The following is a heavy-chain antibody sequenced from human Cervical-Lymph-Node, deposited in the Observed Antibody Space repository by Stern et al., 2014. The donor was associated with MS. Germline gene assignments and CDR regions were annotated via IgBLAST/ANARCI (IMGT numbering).Heavy chain of an antibody. D-gene: IGHD2-15*01. J-gene: IGHJ3*02. CDR2: SIAYNGNT. Sequence: VQLVESGAEVKKPGASLKVSCKASGYTFTSYGISWVRQAPGPGLEWMGWSIAYNGNTNYAQKLQGRLTMTTDTSTSTADMELRSLRSDDTAVYYCARGLLGSENAFDIWGQGTMVTVSS. CDR3: ARGLLGSENAFDI. V-gene: IGHV1-18*01. CDR1: GYTFTSYG.